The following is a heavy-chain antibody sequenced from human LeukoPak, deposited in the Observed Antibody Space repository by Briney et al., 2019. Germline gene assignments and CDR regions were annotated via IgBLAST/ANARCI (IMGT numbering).Heavy chain of an antibody. CDR3: ARGRNSVYYFNVVAPSYFDY. CDR2: INPNSGGT. Sequence: ASVKVSCKASGYTFTGYYMHWVRQAPGQGLEWMGRINPNSGGTNYAQKFQGRVIMTRDTSINTAYMDLSRLRSDDTAVYYCARGRNSVYYFNVVAPSYFDYWGQGTLVTVSS. CDR1: GYTFTGYY. D-gene: IGHD3-22*01. J-gene: IGHJ4*02. V-gene: IGHV1-2*06.